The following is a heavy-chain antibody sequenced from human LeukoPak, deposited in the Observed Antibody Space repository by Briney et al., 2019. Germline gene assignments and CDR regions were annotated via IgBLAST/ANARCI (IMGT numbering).Heavy chain of an antibody. J-gene: IGHJ6*02. CDR1: GDIFSSYW. D-gene: IGHD2-2*01. CDR2: IYPSDSDT. V-gene: IGHV5-51*01. Sequence: GESLKISCKGSGDIFSSYWIAWVRQMPGKGLEWMGVIYPSDSDTRYSPSFQGQVTISADKSISTAYLQWSSLKASDTAVYYCAQVPGVDYFYYRMDVWGQGTTVTVSS. CDR3: AQVPGVDYFYYRMDV.